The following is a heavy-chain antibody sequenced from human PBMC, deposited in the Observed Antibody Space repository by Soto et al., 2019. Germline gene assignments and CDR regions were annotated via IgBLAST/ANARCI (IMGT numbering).Heavy chain of an antibody. CDR1: GGSISSGGYY. CDR2: IYYSGST. V-gene: IGHV4-31*03. D-gene: IGHD3-22*01. CDR3: ARGYYDKAIPTEYDFEY. Sequence: QVQLQESGPGLVKPSQTLSLTCTVSGGSISSGGYYWSWIRQHPGKGLEWIGCIYYSGSTYYNPSLKSRITISVDTSKNQFSLNLSSVTAADTAVYYCARGYYDKAIPTEYDFEYWGQGTLVTVSS. J-gene: IGHJ4*02.